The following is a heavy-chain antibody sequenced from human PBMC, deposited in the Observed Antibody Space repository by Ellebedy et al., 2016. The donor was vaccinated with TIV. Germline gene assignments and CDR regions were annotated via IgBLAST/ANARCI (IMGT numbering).Heavy chain of an antibody. V-gene: IGHV3-66*01. D-gene: IGHD6-13*01. CDR1: GFTVSTNY. J-gene: IGHJ6*02. CDR3: ARARVYSYYYGMDV. CDR2: IYSGGST. Sequence: GGSLRLSXAASGFTVSTNYMSWVRQAPEKGLQWVSVIYSGGSTYYADSVKGRFTISRDSSKNTLYLQMNSLRAEDTAVYYCARARVYSYYYGMDVWGHGTTVTVSS.